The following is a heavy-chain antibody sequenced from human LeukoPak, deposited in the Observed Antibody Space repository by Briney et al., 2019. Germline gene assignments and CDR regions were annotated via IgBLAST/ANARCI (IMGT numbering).Heavy chain of an antibody. CDR3: ARCSCSGGSCYPIHFDY. Sequence: TPGGSLRLSCAASGFTFSDYYMSWIRLAPGKGLEWVSYISSSGSTIYYADSVKGRFTISRDNAKNSLYLQMNSLRAEDTAVYYCARCSCSGGSCYPIHFDYWGQGTLVTVSS. J-gene: IGHJ4*02. D-gene: IGHD2-15*01. CDR2: ISSSGSTI. CDR1: GFTFSDYY. V-gene: IGHV3-11*04.